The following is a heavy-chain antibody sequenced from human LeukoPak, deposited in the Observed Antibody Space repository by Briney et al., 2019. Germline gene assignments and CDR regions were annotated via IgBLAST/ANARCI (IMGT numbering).Heavy chain of an antibody. Sequence: GGSLRLSCAASGFAFSNYTMNWVRQAPGKGLVWVSHINSDGRSTTYADSVKGRFTISRDNAKNTLYLQMNSLRAEDTAVYYCARTGIAARPTVWFDPWGQGTLVTVSP. J-gene: IGHJ5*02. V-gene: IGHV3-74*01. D-gene: IGHD6-6*01. CDR2: INSDGRST. CDR3: ARTGIAARPTVWFDP. CDR1: GFAFSNYT.